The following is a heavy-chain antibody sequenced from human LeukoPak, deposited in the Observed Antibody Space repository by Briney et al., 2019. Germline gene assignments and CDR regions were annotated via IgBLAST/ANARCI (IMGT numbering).Heavy chain of an antibody. CDR2: ISGSGGST. D-gene: IGHD3-22*01. Sequence: PGGSLRLSCAASGFTVSSKYMSWVRQAPGKGLEWVSVISGSGGSTYYADSVKGRFTISRDNSKNTLYLQMNSLRAEDTAVYYCAKDLGVYDSSGYYPNYFDYWGQGTLVTVSS. J-gene: IGHJ4*02. V-gene: IGHV3-23*01. CDR3: AKDLGVYDSSGYYPNYFDY. CDR1: GFTVSSKY.